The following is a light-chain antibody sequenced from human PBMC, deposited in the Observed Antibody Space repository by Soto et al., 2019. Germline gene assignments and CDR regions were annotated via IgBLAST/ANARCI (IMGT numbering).Light chain of an antibody. J-gene: IGLJ1*01. V-gene: IGLV2-14*01. CDR2: QVT. Sequence: QSVLTQPPSASGSPGQSVTISCTGSNNDIAIYNYVSWYQQQPGKAPKLMIYQVTNRPSGVSNRFSGSRSGNTASLTISGLQAEDEADYYCSSYTDSSNYVFGTGTKVTVL. CDR1: NNDIAIYNY. CDR3: SSYTDSSNYV.